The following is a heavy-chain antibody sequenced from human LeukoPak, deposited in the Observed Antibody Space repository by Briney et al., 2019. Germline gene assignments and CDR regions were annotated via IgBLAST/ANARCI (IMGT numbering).Heavy chain of an antibody. Sequence: GASVKVSCKASGYTFTDYYMYWVRQARGQGLEWMGRINPNSGGTNYVQKFQGRVTMTRDTSISTAYMELSRLTSDDTAVYYCARKYYYDSSGYQGGPLLWGQGTLVTVSS. D-gene: IGHD3-22*01. CDR1: GYTFTDYY. V-gene: IGHV1-2*06. CDR2: INPNSGGT. J-gene: IGHJ4*02. CDR3: ARKYYYDSSGYQGGPLL.